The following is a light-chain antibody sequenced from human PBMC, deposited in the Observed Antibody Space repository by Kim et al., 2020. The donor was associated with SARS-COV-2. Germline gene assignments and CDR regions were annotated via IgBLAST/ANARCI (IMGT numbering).Light chain of an antibody. V-gene: IGLV3-19*01. CDR2: GIN. Sequence: SSELTQDPAVSVALGQTVRITCQGDSLRSYYATWYQQKPGEAPIVVIYGINNRPSGIPDRFSGSSSGNTASLTITATQAGDEADYYCNSRDTNNNVIFGG. CDR3: NSRDTNNNVI. CDR1: SLRSYY. J-gene: IGLJ2*01.